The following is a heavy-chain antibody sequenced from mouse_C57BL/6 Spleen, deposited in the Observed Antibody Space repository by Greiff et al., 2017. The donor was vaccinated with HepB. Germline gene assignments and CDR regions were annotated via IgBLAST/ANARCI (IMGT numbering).Heavy chain of an antibody. CDR3: ARPDGNLHAMDY. J-gene: IGHJ4*01. CDR2: IYPGDGDT. D-gene: IGHD2-1*01. Sequence: VQLQQSGPELVKPGASVKISCKASGYAFSSSWMNWVKQRPGKGLEWIGRIYPGDGDTNYNGKFKGKATLTADKSSSTAYMQLSSLTSEDSAVYFCARPDGNLHAMDYWGQGTSVTVSS. CDR1: GYAFSSSW. V-gene: IGHV1-82*01.